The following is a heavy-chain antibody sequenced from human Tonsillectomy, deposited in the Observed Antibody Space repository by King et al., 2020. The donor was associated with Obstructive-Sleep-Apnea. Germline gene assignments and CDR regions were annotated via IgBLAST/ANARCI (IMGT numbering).Heavy chain of an antibody. J-gene: IGHJ4*02. CDR2: ISNTGST. CDR3: ARSLHPSGSFYPNFDY. D-gene: IGHD3-10*01. Sequence: QLQESGPGLVKPSETLSLTCTGSGGSLSGFHWTWIRQPPGKGLEWIGFISNTGSTSHSPSLKSRVTISVDTSKTQFSLRLSSVTAADTAVYFCARSLHPSGSFYPNFDYWGQGTLVTVSS. V-gene: IGHV4-59*12. CDR1: GGSLSGFH.